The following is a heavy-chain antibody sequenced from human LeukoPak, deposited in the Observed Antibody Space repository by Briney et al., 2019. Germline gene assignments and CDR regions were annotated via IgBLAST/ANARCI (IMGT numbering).Heavy chain of an antibody. CDR1: GGSTTRYY. CDR3: AGHHPRNTVDF. J-gene: IGHJ4*02. CDR2: IYDSGTSSPT. V-gene: IGHV4-59*08. Sequence: PSETLSLTCTVTGGSTTRYYWSWTRQSPEKGLEWIGYIYDSGTSSPTTYNPSLKSRVTISLDTSKNQFSLKLSSVTAADTAVYYCAGHHPRNTVDFWGQGTLVTVSS. D-gene: IGHD2/OR15-2a*01.